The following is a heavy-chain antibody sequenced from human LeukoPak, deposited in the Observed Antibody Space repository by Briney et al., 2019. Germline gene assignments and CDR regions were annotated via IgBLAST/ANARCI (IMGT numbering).Heavy chain of an antibody. D-gene: IGHD3-22*01. V-gene: IGHV4-4*02. J-gene: IGHJ4*02. CDR2: IYHSGST. Sequence: SGTLSLTCAVSGGSISSSNWWNWVRQPPGKGLEWIGEIYHSGSTNYNPSLKSRVTVSVDTSKNQFSLKLSSVTAADTAVYYCARPAAYYYDSSGYFDYWGQGTLVTVSS. CDR1: GGSISSSNW. CDR3: ARPAAYYYDSSGYFDY.